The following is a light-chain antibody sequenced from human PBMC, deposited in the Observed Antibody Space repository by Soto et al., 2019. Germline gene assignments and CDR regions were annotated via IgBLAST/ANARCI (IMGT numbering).Light chain of an antibody. CDR1: QGISNY. Sequence: DIQMTQSPSSLSASVGDRVTITCQASQGISNYLNWYQQKPGKAPKLLIYDASSLESGVPSRFSGSGSGTEFTLTISSLQPDDFATYYCQQYDSYSTWTFGQGTKVDIK. CDR3: QQYDSYSTWT. V-gene: IGKV1-5*01. CDR2: DAS. J-gene: IGKJ1*01.